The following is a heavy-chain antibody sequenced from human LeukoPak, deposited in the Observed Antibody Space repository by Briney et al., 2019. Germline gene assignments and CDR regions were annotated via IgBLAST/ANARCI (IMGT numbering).Heavy chain of an antibody. V-gene: IGHV3-9*01. CDR2: ISWNSGTI. CDR1: GFTFCDYA. CDR3: AKDVLDYYDSSGLGDYAFDI. D-gene: IGHD3-22*01. J-gene: IGHJ3*02. Sequence: GGSLRLSCAGSGFTFCDYAIHCLRQAPGKGLEGVSGISWNSGTIDYADSVKGRFTISRDNAKNSLFLQMNSLRAEDTALYYCAKDVLDYYDSSGLGDYAFDIWGQGTMVTVSS.